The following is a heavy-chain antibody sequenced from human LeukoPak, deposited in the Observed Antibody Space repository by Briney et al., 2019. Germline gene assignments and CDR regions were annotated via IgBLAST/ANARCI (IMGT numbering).Heavy chain of an antibody. Sequence: GGSLRLTCAASGFTFSSYSMNWVRQAPGKGLEWVSSISSSSSYIHYADSVKGRFTISRDNAKNSLYLQMNSLRAEDTAVYYCARDAGGYVPLDYWGQGTLVTVSS. D-gene: IGHD5-12*01. CDR2: ISSSSSYI. V-gene: IGHV3-21*01. J-gene: IGHJ4*02. CDR3: ARDAGGYVPLDY. CDR1: GFTFSSYS.